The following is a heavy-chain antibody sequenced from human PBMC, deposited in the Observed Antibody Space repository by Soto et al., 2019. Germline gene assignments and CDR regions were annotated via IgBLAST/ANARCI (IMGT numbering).Heavy chain of an antibody. J-gene: IGHJ6*02. V-gene: IGHV1-69*06. CDR2: IIPLMRTV. CDR1: GGTFASYS. CDR3: ARDPVDLFGYLDV. Sequence: SVKVSCKASGGTFASYSITWLRQAPGQRLEWMGEIIPLMRTVNYAQKFQDRVTITGDRSTSTVYMALNSLRADDTAVYYCARDPVDLFGYLDVWGQGTTVTVSS. D-gene: IGHD2-21*01.